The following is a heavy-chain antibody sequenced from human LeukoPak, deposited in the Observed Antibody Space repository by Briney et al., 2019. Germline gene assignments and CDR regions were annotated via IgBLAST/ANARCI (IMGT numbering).Heavy chain of an antibody. J-gene: IGHJ4*02. Sequence: GGSLRLSCAASGFTFSSYGMHWVRQAPGKGLEWVAVIWYDGSNKYYADSVKGRFTISRDNSKNTLYLQMNSLRAEDTAVYYCARDYGGNSGLDYWGQGTLVTVPS. CDR1: GFTFSSYG. D-gene: IGHD4-23*01. CDR3: ARDYGGNSGLDY. CDR2: IWYDGSNK. V-gene: IGHV3-33*01.